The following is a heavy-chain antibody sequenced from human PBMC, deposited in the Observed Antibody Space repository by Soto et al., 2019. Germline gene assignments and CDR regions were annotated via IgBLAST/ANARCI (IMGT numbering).Heavy chain of an antibody. CDR1: GFTFSSYS. CDR2: ISSSSSYI. V-gene: IGHV3-21*01. J-gene: IGHJ5*02. CDR3: ARVEQQLVNGWFDP. Sequence: EVQLVESGGGLVKPGGSLRLSCAASGFTFSSYSMNWVRQAPGKGLEWVSSISSSSSYIYYADSVKGRFTISRDNAKNSLYLQMNSLRAEDTAVYYCARVEQQLVNGWFDPWGQGTLVTVSS. D-gene: IGHD6-13*01.